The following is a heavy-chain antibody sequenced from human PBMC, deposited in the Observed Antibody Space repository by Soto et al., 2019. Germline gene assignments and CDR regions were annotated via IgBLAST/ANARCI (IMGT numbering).Heavy chain of an antibody. V-gene: IGHV3-33*01. D-gene: IGHD3-9*01. CDR2: IWYDGSNK. Sequence: QVQLVESGGGVVQPGRSLRLSCAASGFTFSSYGMHWVRQAPGKGLEWVAVIWYDGSNKYYADSVQGRFTISRDNFKNTLYLQMNSLRAEDTAVYYCARGSVLRYFDWLFLLDYWGQGTLVTVSS. CDR3: ARGSVLRYFDWLFLLDY. CDR1: GFTFSSYG. J-gene: IGHJ4*02.